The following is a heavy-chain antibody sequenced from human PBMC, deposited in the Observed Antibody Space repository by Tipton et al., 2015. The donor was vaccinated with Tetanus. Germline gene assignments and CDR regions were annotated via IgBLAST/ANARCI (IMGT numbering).Heavy chain of an antibody. J-gene: IGHJ4*02. CDR2: VYYTGST. CDR1: GDSVSGYY. D-gene: IGHD2-2*01. V-gene: IGHV4-59*02. Sequence: TLSLTCTVSGDSVSGYYWSWIRQPPGKGLEWIGYVYYTGSTNHNPSLKSRVTISMDRSKNQISLQLTSVTAADTAVYYCARVACSSTSCYSHYFDYWGPGSLVTVSS. CDR3: ARVACSSTSCYSHYFDY.